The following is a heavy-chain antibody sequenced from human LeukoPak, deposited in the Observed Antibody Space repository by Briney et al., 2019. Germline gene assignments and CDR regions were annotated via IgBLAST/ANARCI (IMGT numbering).Heavy chain of an antibody. V-gene: IGHV3-43D*03. CDR2: ISWDGGST. Sequence: GGSLRLSCAASGFTFDDYAMHWVRQAPGKGLEWVSLISWDGGSTYYADSVKGRFTISRDNSKNSLYLQMNSLRAEDTALYYCAKDEPNYGGNSLGAFDIWGQGTMVTVSS. CDR3: AKDEPNYGGNSLGAFDI. J-gene: IGHJ3*02. CDR1: GFTFDDYA. D-gene: IGHD4-23*01.